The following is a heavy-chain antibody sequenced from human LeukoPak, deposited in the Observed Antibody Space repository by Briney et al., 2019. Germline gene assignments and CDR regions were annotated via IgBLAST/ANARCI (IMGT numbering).Heavy chain of an antibody. J-gene: IGHJ4*02. CDR1: GGTFSSYA. Sequence: SVKVSCKASGGTFSSYAISWVRQAPGQGLEWMGRIIPILGMANYAQKFQGRVTITADKSTSTAYMELSSLRSEDTAVYYCARAVEDYDFWSGYWYWGQGTLVTVSS. D-gene: IGHD3-3*01. V-gene: IGHV1-69*04. CDR3: ARAVEDYDFWSGYWY. CDR2: IIPILGMA.